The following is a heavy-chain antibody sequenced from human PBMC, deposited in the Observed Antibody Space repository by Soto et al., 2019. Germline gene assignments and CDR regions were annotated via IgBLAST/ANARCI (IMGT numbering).Heavy chain of an antibody. J-gene: IGHJ5*02. D-gene: IGHD6-13*01. CDR3: ARGAGTFDP. Sequence: PSETLSLTCAVYGGSFSDYYWSWIRQPPGKGLEWIGEINHSRSTNDNPSLKSRVTISVDTSKNHFPLKLCSVTAADTAVYYCARGAGTFDPWGQGTLVTVSS. CDR1: GGSFSDYY. V-gene: IGHV4-34*01. CDR2: INHSRST.